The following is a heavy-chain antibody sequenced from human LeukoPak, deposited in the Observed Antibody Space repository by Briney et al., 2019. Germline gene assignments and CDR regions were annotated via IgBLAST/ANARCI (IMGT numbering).Heavy chain of an antibody. J-gene: IGHJ4*02. CDR1: GFTFSTYS. Sequence: GGSLRLSCAASGFTFSTYSMNWVRQAPEKGLEWVSSISSGSTYIYYADSVKGRFTISRDNAKNSLYLQMNSLRAEDTALYYCAKDIGSWQRGFDYWGQGTLVTVSS. V-gene: IGHV3-21*04. CDR3: AKDIGSWQRGFDY. D-gene: IGHD6-13*01. CDR2: ISSGSTYI.